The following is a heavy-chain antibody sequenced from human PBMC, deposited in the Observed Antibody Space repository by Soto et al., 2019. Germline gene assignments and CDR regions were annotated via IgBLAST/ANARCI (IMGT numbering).Heavy chain of an antibody. CDR2: ISYDGSNK. CDR1: GFTFSSYA. V-gene: IGHV3-30-3*01. Sequence: GGSLRLSCAASGFTFSSYAMHWVRQAPGKGLEWVAVISYDGSNKYYADSVKGRFTISRDNSKNTLYLQMNSLRAEDTAVYYCAREVQGAGTTRWFDPWGQGTLVTVSA. J-gene: IGHJ5*02. CDR3: AREVQGAGTTRWFDP. D-gene: IGHD6-19*01.